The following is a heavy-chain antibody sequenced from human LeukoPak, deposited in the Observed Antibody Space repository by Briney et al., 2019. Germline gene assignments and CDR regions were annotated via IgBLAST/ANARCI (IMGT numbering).Heavy chain of an antibody. J-gene: IGHJ4*02. D-gene: IGHD3-10*01. CDR1: GGSFSGYY. CDR2: INRSGST. CDR3: ARVGADGSGFLFDY. Sequence: PSETLSLTCAVYGGSFSGYYWSWIRQPPGKGLEWIGEINRSGSTNYNPSLKSRVTISVDTSKNQFSLKLSSVTAADTAVYYCARVGADGSGFLFDYWGQGTLVTVSS. V-gene: IGHV4-34*01.